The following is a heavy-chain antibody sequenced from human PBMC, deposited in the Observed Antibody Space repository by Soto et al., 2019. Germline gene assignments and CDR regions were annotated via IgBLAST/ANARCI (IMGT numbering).Heavy chain of an antibody. CDR3: ARADVPGGYNY. D-gene: IGHD6-13*01. CDR1: SGSISSSNW. J-gene: IGHJ4*02. Sequence: SETLSLTCAVSSGSISSSNWWSWVRQPPGKGLEWIGEIFHSGSTNYNPSLKSRFTISVDKSKNQFSLKLSSVTAADTAVYYCARADVPGGYNYWGQGTLVTVSS. V-gene: IGHV4-4*02. CDR2: IFHSGST.